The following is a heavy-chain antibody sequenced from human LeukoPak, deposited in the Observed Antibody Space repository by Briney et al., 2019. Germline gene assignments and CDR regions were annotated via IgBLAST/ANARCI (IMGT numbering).Heavy chain of an antibody. J-gene: IGHJ4*02. CDR1: GFTFSSYS. V-gene: IGHV3-21*01. CDR2: ISSSSSYI. Sequence: GGSLRLSCAASGFTFSSYSMNWVRQAPGKGLEGVASISSSSSYIYYADSVEGRFTISRDNAKNSLYLQMNSLRAEDTAVYYCARGRLTYYYGSGSHRDYFDYWGQGTLVTVSS. D-gene: IGHD3-10*01. CDR3: ARGRLTYYYGSGSHRDYFDY.